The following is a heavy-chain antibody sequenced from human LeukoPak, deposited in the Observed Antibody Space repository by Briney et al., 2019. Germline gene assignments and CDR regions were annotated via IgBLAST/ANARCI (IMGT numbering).Heavy chain of an antibody. V-gene: IGHV1-2*02. Sequence: GASVKVSCKASGGTFSSYAISWVRQAPGQGLEWMGWINPNSGGTNYAQKFQGRVTMTRDTSISTAYMELSRLRSDDTAVYYCAGHGYDYWGQGTLVTVSS. CDR2: INPNSGGT. CDR1: GGTFSSYA. D-gene: IGHD5-18*01. CDR3: AGHGYDY. J-gene: IGHJ4*02.